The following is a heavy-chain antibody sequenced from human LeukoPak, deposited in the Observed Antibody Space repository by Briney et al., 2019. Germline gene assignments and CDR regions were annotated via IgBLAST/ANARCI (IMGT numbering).Heavy chain of an antibody. CDR1: GSTFSSYS. Sequence: GGSLRLSCAASGSTFSSYSMNWVRQAPGKRLEWVSSIRSSSSYIYYADSVKGRFTISRDNAKNSLYLQMNSLRAEDTAVYYCARVSYDILTGYSYIDYWGQGTLVTVSS. CDR3: ARVSYDILTGYSYIDY. CDR2: IRSSSSYI. V-gene: IGHV3-21*01. J-gene: IGHJ4*02. D-gene: IGHD3-9*01.